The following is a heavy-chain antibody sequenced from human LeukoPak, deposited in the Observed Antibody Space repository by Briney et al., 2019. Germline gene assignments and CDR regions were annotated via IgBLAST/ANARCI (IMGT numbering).Heavy chain of an antibody. CDR1: GGSIRSYY. V-gene: IGHV4-4*09. CDR3: ARRGNTWNDFAD. CDR2: ISNSGTT. J-gene: IGHJ4*02. Sequence: SETLSLTCTVSGGSIRSYYWSWTRQPPGKGLEWIGYISNSGTTNYNASLKSRVTISLDTSKNKFSLNLSSVTAADTAVYYCARRGNTWNDFADWGQGTLVAVSS. D-gene: IGHD1-1*01.